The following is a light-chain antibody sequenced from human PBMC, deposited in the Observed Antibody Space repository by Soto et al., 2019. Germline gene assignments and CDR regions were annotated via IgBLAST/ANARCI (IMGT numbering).Light chain of an antibody. J-gene: IGLJ2*01. CDR1: NIGSKS. Sequence: SYELTQPPSVSVAPGKTARITCGGNNIGSKSVHWYQQKPGQAPVLVIYYDSDRPSGIPERFSGSNSGNTATLTISRVEAVDEADSYGQVWHSGSDHPVVFGGGTKLTAL. CDR2: YDS. V-gene: IGLV3-21*04. CDR3: QVWHSGSDHPVV.